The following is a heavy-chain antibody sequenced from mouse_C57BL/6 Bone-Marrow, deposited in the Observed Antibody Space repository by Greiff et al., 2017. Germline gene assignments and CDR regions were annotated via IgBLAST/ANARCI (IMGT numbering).Heavy chain of an antibody. CDR2: IRNKANGYTT. J-gene: IGHJ1*03. V-gene: IGHV7-3*01. CDR1: GFTFTDYY. D-gene: IGHD2-3*01. Sequence: EVKVVESGGGLVQPGGSLSLSCAASGFTFTDYYMSWVRQPPGKALEWLGFIRNKANGYTTEYSASVKGRFTISRDNSQSILYLQMNALRAEDSATYYCASDGYYWYFDVWGTGTTVTVSS. CDR3: ASDGYYWYFDV.